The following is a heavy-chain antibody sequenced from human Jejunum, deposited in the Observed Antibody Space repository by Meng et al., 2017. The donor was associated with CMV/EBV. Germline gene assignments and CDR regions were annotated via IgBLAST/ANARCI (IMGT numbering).Heavy chain of an antibody. CDR1: GFRFDDHG. CDR3: ARDISFYGLDV. CDR2: INWNGGTT. Sequence: YVVSGFRFDDHGMGWVRRAQGKGMEWVSGINWNGGTTAYADSVKGRFTVSRDNAKNSLYLQMHSLRAEDTALYYCARDISFYGLDVWGQGTTVTVSS. V-gene: IGHV3-20*03. J-gene: IGHJ6*02.